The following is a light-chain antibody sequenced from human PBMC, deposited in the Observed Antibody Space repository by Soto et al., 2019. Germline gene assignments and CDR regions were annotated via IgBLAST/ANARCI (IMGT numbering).Light chain of an antibody. Sequence: EIVLTQSPGTLSLSPGERATLSCRASQSVSSSYLAWYQQKPGQAPRLLMYGASSRAPGIPDRFSGSGSGTYFTLIISRLEHEDFAVYYCQQYDTSPFTFGPGTKVDIK. CDR1: QSVSSSY. V-gene: IGKV3-20*01. J-gene: IGKJ3*01. CDR3: QQYDTSPFT. CDR2: GAS.